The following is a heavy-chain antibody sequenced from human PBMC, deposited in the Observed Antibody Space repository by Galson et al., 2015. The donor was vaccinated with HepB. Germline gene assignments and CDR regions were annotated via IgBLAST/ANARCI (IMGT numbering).Heavy chain of an antibody. V-gene: IGHV3-7*03. J-gene: IGHJ4*02. D-gene: IGHD6-13*01. CDR3: AREPTADSS. CDR2: INEDGSEK. Sequence: SLRLSCAASGFTFTRHWMSWVRQAPGKGLEWVANINEDGSEKNYMDSVKGRFTISRDNAKNSLYLQMNSLRAEDTAVYYCAREPTADSSWGQGTLVTVST. CDR1: GFTFTRHW.